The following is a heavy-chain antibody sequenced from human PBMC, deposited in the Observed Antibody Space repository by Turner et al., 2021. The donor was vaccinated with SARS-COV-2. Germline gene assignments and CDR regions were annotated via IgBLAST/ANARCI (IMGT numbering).Heavy chain of an antibody. J-gene: IGHJ4*02. CDR1: GFTVSSNY. V-gene: IGHV3-66*04. D-gene: IGHD5-12*01. CDR2: IYSGSST. CDR3: ARHKWRRGAFDY. Sequence: EVQLVESGGGLVRPVGSLRLSCSASGFTVSSNYMSWVRRAPGKGLGWVSLIYSGSSTDYADSVKGRFTISRDNSKNTLSLQMNSLRAEDTAVYYFARHKWRRGAFDYWGQGTLVTVSS.